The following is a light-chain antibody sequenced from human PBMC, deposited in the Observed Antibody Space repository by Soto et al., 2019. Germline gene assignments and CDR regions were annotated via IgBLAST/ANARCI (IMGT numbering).Light chain of an antibody. CDR1: QSVSSW. CDR2: DAS. V-gene: IGKV1-5*01. Sequence: DIQMTQSPSALSASIGDRVTITCRASQSVSSWLAWYQQKPGKAPKLLIYDASSLESGVPSRFSGSGSGTEFSLTISSLQPDDSAPYYCQQYSSYSWTLGQGTKVDIK. J-gene: IGKJ1*01. CDR3: QQYSSYSWT.